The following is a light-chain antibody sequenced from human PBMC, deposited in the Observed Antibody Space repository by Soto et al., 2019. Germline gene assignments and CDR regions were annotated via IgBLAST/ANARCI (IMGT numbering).Light chain of an antibody. CDR1: TSNIGENS. CDR2: VTN. V-gene: IGLV1-44*01. J-gene: IGLJ1*01. CDR3: AAWDGSLNGHV. Sequence: QSVLTQPPSVSGTLGQGVTISCSGSTSNIGENSVGWFQQLPGTAPKVLIYVTNKRPSGVPARSSASKSGTSAYLAISGLQSEDEADYYCAAWDGSLNGHVFGTGTKVTVL.